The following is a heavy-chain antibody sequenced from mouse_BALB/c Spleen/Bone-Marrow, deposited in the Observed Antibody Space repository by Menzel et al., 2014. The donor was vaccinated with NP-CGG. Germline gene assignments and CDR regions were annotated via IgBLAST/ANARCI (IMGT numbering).Heavy chain of an antibody. CDR3: ARHEDLDIRRRLSAMDY. J-gene: IGHJ4*01. V-gene: IGHV1-62-2*01. CDR2: FYPGSGSI. CDR1: GYTFTDYI. D-gene: IGHD2-12*01. Sequence: VPLPPFFSSLVKFVTSVNLSCKASGYTFTDYIIHWVKQRSGQGLEWIGWFYPGSGSIKYNEKFKDKATLTADKSSNTVYMELSRLTSEDSAVYFCARHEDLDIRRRLSAMDYWGQGTSVTVSS.